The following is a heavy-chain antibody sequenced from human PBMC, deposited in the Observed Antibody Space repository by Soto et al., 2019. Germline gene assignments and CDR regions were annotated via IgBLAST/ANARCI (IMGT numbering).Heavy chain of an antibody. Sequence: SSETLSLTCTVSGGSISSYYWSWIRQPPGKGLEWIGYIYYSGSTNYNPSLKSRVTISVDTSKNQFSLKLSSVTAADTAVYYCASYCSSTSCYGTFDYWGQGTLVTVSS. D-gene: IGHD2-2*01. CDR2: IYYSGST. CDR1: GGSISSYY. CDR3: ASYCSSTSCYGTFDY. J-gene: IGHJ4*02. V-gene: IGHV4-59*08.